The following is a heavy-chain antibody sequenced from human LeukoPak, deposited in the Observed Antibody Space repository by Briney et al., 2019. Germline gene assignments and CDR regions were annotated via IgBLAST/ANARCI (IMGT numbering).Heavy chain of an antibody. Sequence: GGSLRLSCAASGFTVSSNYMSWVRQAPGKGLEWVSVIYSGGSTYYADSVRGRFTISRDNSKNTLYLQMNSLRAEDTAVYYCARSHMSRGDGSCYIDYWGQGTLVTVSS. D-gene: IGHD2-15*01. CDR2: IYSGGST. CDR3: ARSHMSRGDGSCYIDY. V-gene: IGHV3-53*01. J-gene: IGHJ4*02. CDR1: GFTVSSNY.